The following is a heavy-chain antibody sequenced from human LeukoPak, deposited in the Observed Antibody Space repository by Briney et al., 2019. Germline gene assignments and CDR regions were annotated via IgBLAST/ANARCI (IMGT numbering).Heavy chain of an antibody. V-gene: IGHV4-34*01. CDR3: TKSDGSGLIRI. Sequence: SETLTLTCAVYGGSFSDYYWSWIRQPPEKGLEWIGEINHSGSTNYNPSLKSRVTISLDTSKNQFSLKVISMTAADTAVYYCTKSDGSGLIRICGRGTMVTVSS. CDR2: INHSGST. J-gene: IGHJ3*02. D-gene: IGHD3-22*01. CDR1: GGSFSDYY.